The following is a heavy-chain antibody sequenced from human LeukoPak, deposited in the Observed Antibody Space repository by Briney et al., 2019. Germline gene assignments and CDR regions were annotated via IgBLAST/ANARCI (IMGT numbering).Heavy chain of an antibody. Sequence: ASVKVSCKASGYTFTGYYMHWVRQAPGQGLEWMGWINPNSGGTNYAQKFQGRVTMTRDTSISTAYMELSRLRSDDTAVYYCARRHGGYDSSLDYWGQGNLVTVSS. J-gene: IGHJ4*02. CDR1: GYTFTGYY. CDR3: ARRHGGYDSSLDY. D-gene: IGHD5-12*01. CDR2: INPNSGGT. V-gene: IGHV1-2*02.